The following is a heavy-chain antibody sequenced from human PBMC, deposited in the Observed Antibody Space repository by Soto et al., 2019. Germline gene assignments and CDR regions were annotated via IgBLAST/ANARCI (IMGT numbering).Heavy chain of an antibody. CDR3: ARSGGSPGQYYYYGMDV. V-gene: IGHV3-30*03. D-gene: IGHD2-15*01. CDR1: GFTFTSYG. Sequence: QVQLVESGGGVVQPGRSLRLSCAASGFTFTSYGMHWVRQAPGKGLEWVAVISYDGSKKYYADSVKGRFTISRDNSKNTLYLQMNNLRAADTAVYYCARSGGSPGQYYYYGMDVWGQGTTVTVSS. CDR2: ISYDGSKK. J-gene: IGHJ6*02.